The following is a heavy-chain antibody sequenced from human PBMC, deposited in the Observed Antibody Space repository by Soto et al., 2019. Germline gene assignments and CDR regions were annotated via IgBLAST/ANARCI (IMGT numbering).Heavy chain of an antibody. CDR2: INHSGST. CDR1: VGSFSGYY. V-gene: IGHV4-34*01. D-gene: IGHD4-4*01. J-gene: IGHJ5*02. CDR3: ASLGGGYSNYDTQDNXFDP. Sequence: SETLSLTCAVYVGSFSGYYWSWIRQPPGKGLEWIGEINHSGSTNYNPSLKSRVTISVDTSKNQFSLKLSSVTAADTAVYYCASLGGGYSNYDTQDNXFDPWGQGTLVTVSS.